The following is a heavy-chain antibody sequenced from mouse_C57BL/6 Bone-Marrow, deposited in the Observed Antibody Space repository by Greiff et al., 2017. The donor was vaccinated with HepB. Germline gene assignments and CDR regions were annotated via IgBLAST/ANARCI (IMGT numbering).Heavy chain of an antibody. CDR3: ARKGDYDYDVDY. J-gene: IGHJ2*01. V-gene: IGHV2-2*01. Sequence: VQLVESGPGLVQPSQSLSITCTVSGFSLTSYGVHWVRQSPGKGLEWLGVIWSGGSTDYNAAFISRLSISKDNSKSQVFFKMNSLQADDTAIYYCARKGDYDYDVDYWGQGTTLTVSS. CDR1: GFSLTSYG. CDR2: IWSGGST. D-gene: IGHD2-4*01.